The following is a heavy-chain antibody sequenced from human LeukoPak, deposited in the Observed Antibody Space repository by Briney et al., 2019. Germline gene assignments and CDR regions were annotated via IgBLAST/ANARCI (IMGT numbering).Heavy chain of an antibody. CDR2: FDPEDGET. J-gene: IGHJ4*02. Sequence: ASVKVSCKVSGYTRTDLSMHWVRQAPGNGLEWMGGFDPEDGETIYAQKFQGRVTMTEDTSTDTAYMELSSLRSEDTAVYYCASWKYYDILTGYYPFDYWGQGTLVTVS. V-gene: IGHV1-24*01. D-gene: IGHD3-9*01. CDR3: ASWKYYDILTGYYPFDY. CDR1: GYTRTDLS.